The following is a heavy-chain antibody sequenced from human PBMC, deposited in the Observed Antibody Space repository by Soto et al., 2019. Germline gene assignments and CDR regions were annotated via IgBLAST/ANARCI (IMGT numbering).Heavy chain of an antibody. D-gene: IGHD6-19*01. CDR2: ISAYTGDT. J-gene: IGHJ5*02. CDR3: TRDLFHGQSADSAYSSAWDDCFDP. CDR1: GYTFTRYG. Sequence: QVQLVQSGAEVKKPGASVKVSCKASGYTFTRYGISWVRQAPGQGLEWMGWISAYTGDTNYAQKLQGRVTMTTDTSTRTASMELRSLSSDDTAGSYCTRDLFHGQSADSAYSSAWDDCFDPWGQGTLVTVSS. V-gene: IGHV1-18*01.